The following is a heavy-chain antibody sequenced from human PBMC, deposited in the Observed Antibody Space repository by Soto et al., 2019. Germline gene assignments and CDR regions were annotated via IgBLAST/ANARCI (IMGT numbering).Heavy chain of an antibody. CDR3: AKDSGAGDCTNGVCYNYYYYGMDV. D-gene: IGHD2-8*01. V-gene: IGHV3-30*18. J-gene: IGHJ6*02. CDR1: GFTFSSYG. Sequence: GGSLRLSCAASGFTFSSYGMHWVRQAPGKGLEWVAVISYDGSNKYYADSVKGRFTISRDNSKNTLYLQMNSLRAEDTAVYYCAKDSGAGDCTNGVCYNYYYYGMDVWGQGTTVTVS. CDR2: ISYDGSNK.